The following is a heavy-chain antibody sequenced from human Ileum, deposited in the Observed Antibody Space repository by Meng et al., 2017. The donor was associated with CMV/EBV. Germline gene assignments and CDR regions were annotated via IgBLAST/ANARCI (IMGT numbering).Heavy chain of an antibody. CDR3: AGGYYGRDGFALDY. CDR1: GFTVTNNY. J-gene: IGHJ4*02. D-gene: IGHD3-10*01. Sequence: CAASGFTVTNNYVTWVRQAPGKGLQWVSVVHHDERTYYADSVKGRFTISRDTSKNTVFLQLNSLRAEDTAMYYCAGGYYGRDGFALDYWGQGTLVTVSS. CDR2: VHHDERT. V-gene: IGHV3-53*01.